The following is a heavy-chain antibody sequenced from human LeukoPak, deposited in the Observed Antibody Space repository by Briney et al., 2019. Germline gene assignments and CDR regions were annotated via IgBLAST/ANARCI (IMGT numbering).Heavy chain of an antibody. J-gene: IGHJ4*02. V-gene: IGHV3-74*01. CDR2: IRFDGSST. CDR1: GFTFSNDW. Sequence: GGSLRLSCAASGFTFSNDWMHWVRQAPGKGLVWVSRIRFDGSSTNYADFVKGRFTISRDNARNTLYPQMNSLGDEDTAVYYCARGVRGGYYLDYWGQGSLVTVSP. CDR3: ARGVRGGYYLDY. D-gene: IGHD3-16*01.